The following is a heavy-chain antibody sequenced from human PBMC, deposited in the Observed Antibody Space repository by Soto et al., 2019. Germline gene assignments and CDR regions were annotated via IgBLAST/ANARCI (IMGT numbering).Heavy chain of an antibody. CDR3: ASTYGSGSYLGMDV. J-gene: IGHJ6*02. Sequence: QVQLVQSGAEVKKPGSSVKVSCKASGGTFSSYAISWVRQAPGQGLEWMGGIIPIFGTANYAQKFQGRVTITADKSPSTAYMELSSLRSEDTAVYYCASTYGSGSYLGMDVWGQGTTVTVSS. D-gene: IGHD3-10*01. V-gene: IGHV1-69*06. CDR1: GGTFSSYA. CDR2: IIPIFGTA.